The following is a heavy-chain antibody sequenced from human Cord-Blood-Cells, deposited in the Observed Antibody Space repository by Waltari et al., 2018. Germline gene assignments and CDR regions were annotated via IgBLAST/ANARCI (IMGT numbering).Heavy chain of an antibody. D-gene: IGHD4-17*01. CDR3: ARHGRAYGDYPNWFDP. J-gene: IGHJ5*02. Sequence: EVQLVQSGAEVKKPGESLKISCKGSGYSFNSYWIGWVRQMTGKGMEVMGFIYPGNPDTRYSPSFQGQVTISADKSISTAYLQWSSLKASDTAMYYCARHGRAYGDYPNWFDPWGQGTLVTVSS. V-gene: IGHV5-51*01. CDR2: IYPGNPDT. CDR1: GYSFNSYW.